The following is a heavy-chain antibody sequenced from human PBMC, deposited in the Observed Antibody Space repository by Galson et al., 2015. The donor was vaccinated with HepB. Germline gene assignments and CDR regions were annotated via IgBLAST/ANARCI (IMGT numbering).Heavy chain of an antibody. CDR1: GFNASSNY. V-gene: IGHV3-66*01. Sequence: SLRLSCAAAGFNASSNYLSCVRQAPGKGLEWVSVIYSGGSTYYADSVKDRFTISRDSSKNKLYLQMNSLRAEDTAVYYCARDVTTVRPHDAFDIWGQGTMVTVSS. CDR3: ARDVTTVRPHDAFDI. J-gene: IGHJ3*02. CDR2: IYSGGST. D-gene: IGHD1-1*01.